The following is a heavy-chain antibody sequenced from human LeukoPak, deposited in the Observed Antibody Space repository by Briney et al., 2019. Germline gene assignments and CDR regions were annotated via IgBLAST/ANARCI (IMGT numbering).Heavy chain of an antibody. J-gene: IGHJ3*01. CDR2: ITTAGGTT. CDR3: AKSLLQWDAFDL. Sequence: GGSLRLSCVGSGFTFSRYVMNWVRQAPGKGLVRISTITTAGGTTYYTDSVKGRFTISRDNSKDTLYLQMDSLRAEDTAVYYCAKSLLQWDAFDLWGQGTVATVSS. V-gene: IGHV3-23*01. D-gene: IGHD6-19*01. CDR1: GFTFSRYV.